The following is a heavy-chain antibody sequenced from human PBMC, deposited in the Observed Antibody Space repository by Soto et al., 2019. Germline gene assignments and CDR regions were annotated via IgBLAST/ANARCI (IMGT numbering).Heavy chain of an antibody. CDR2: ISAYNGNT. Sequence: GASVKVSCKASGYTFTSYGISWVRQAPGQGLEWMGWISAYNGNTNYAQKLQGRVTMTTDTSTSTAYMELRSLRSDDTAVYYCARGKNYDILTGYPYYYYCYMDVWGKGTTVTVSS. CDR3: ARGKNYDILTGYPYYYYCYMDV. V-gene: IGHV1-18*01. J-gene: IGHJ6*03. D-gene: IGHD3-9*01. CDR1: GYTFTSYG.